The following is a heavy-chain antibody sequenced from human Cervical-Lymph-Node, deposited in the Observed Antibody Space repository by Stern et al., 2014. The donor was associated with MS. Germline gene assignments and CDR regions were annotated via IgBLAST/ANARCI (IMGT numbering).Heavy chain of an antibody. CDR3: ARKASNWNDY. CDR2: ISGYNGNT. D-gene: IGHD1-1*01. CDR1: GYTDTNFG. Sequence: VQLVQSGTEVKESGASVKVSCKTSGYTDTNFGLSWMRQAPGQGLEWMAWISGYNGNTNYAQKFQGRVTLTIDTSTSTAYMELRRLTSDDTAVYYCARKASNWNDYWGQGTLVTVSS. J-gene: IGHJ4*02. V-gene: IGHV1-18*01.